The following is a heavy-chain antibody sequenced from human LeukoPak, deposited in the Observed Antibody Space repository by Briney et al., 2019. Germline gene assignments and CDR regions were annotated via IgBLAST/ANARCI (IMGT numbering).Heavy chain of an antibody. Sequence: PGGSLRLSCAASGFTFSRFAMSWVRQAPGKGLEWVSTISGSGGTTNYADSVKGRFTFSRDNSKNTLYLQMNSLRAEDTAVYYCAKDLPDYGDPIEGHWGQGTLLTVSS. V-gene: IGHV3-23*01. CDR3: AKDLPDYGDPIEGH. J-gene: IGHJ4*02. CDR1: GFTFSRFA. D-gene: IGHD4-17*01. CDR2: ISGSGGTT.